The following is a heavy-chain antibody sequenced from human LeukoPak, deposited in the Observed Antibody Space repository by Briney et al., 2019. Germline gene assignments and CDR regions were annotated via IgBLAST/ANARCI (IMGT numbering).Heavy chain of an antibody. CDR3: ATGLMYYYDSSGYPYYYYYMDV. J-gene: IGHJ6*03. Sequence: ASVKVSCKVSGYTFTDYYMHWVQQAPGKGLEWMGLVDTEDGETIYAEKFKGRVTITADTSTDTAYMELSSLRSEDTAVYYCATGLMYYYDSSGYPYYYYYMDVWGKGTTVTVSS. CDR1: GYTFTDYY. CDR2: VDTEDGET. V-gene: IGHV1-69-2*01. D-gene: IGHD3-22*01.